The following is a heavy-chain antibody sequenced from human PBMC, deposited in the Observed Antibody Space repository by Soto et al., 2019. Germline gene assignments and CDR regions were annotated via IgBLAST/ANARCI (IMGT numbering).Heavy chain of an antibody. CDR2: IYYSGST. Sequence: QLQLQESGPGLVKPSETLSLTCTVSGGSISSSSYYWGWIRQPPGKGLEWIGSIYYSGSTYYNPSLKSRVTISVDTSKNQFSLKLSSVTAVDTAVYYCASFPFNYDFWSGSYYFDYWGQGTLVTVSS. D-gene: IGHD3-3*01. CDR1: GGSISSSSYY. J-gene: IGHJ4*02. V-gene: IGHV4-39*01. CDR3: ASFPFNYDFWSGSYYFDY.